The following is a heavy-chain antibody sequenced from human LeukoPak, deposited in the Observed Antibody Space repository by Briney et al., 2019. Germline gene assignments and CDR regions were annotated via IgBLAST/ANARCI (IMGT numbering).Heavy chain of an antibody. CDR3: ARHRSSFGVVIMGAFDM. Sequence: AGSLSLSCAASRFTFSNHWMSWVRQAPGKGLEWVANIKQDGSEKNYVDSVKGRFTISRDNAKKSLYLQMNSLGAEDTAVYYCARHRSSFGVVIMGAFDMWGQGTMVTVSS. J-gene: IGHJ3*02. CDR1: RFTFSNHW. CDR2: IKQDGSEK. V-gene: IGHV3-7*01. D-gene: IGHD3-3*01.